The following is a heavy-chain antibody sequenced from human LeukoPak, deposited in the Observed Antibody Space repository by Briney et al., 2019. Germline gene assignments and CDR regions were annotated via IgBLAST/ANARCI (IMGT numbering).Heavy chain of an antibody. J-gene: IGHJ4*02. CDR1: GGTFSSYA. V-gene: IGHV1-69*13. Sequence: GASVKVSCKASGGTFSSYAISWVRQAPGQGLEWMGGIIPIFGTANYAQKFQGRVTITADESTSTAYMELRSLRSDDTAVYYCARVGVGAKLQYYFDYWGQGTLVTVSS. CDR3: ARVGVGAKLQYYFDY. CDR2: IIPIFGTA. D-gene: IGHD1-26*01.